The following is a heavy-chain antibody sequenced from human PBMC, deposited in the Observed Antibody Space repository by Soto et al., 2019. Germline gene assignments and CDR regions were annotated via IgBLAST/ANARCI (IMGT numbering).Heavy chain of an antibody. D-gene: IGHD1-26*01. J-gene: IGHJ4*02. V-gene: IGHV6-1*01. CDR2: AYYRSQWHY. Sequence: SQTLSLTFDISGDSVSNNGAAWNWIRPSPSRGLEWLGRAYYRSQWHYDYATSVRSRITINPDTSKNQFSLQLNSVTPEDTAVYYCARDPPDFNSGFDYWGQGALVTVSS. CDR3: ARDPPDFNSGFDY. CDR1: GDSVSNNGAA.